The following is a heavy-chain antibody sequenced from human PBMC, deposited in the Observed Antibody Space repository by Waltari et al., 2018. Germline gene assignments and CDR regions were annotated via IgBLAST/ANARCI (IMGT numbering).Heavy chain of an antibody. D-gene: IGHD6-13*01. V-gene: IGHV3-48*04. J-gene: IGHJ4*02. Sequence: EVQLVESGGGLVQPGGSLRLSCAASGFTFSSYSMNWVRQAPGKGLEWVSDISSSSSTIYYADSVKGRFTISRDNAKNSLYLQMNSLRAEDTAVYYCARVTGSSSVVDYWGQGTLVTVSS. CDR2: ISSSSSTI. CDR3: ARVTGSSSVVDY. CDR1: GFTFSSYS.